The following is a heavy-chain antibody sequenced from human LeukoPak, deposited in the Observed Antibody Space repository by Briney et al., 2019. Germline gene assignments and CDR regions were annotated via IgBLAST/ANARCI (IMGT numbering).Heavy chain of an antibody. J-gene: IGHJ4*02. CDR1: GFTFSSYG. CDR3: ARGRIYSGYDDFDY. D-gene: IGHD5-12*01. V-gene: IGHV3-30*02. CDR2: IRYGGSIK. Sequence: GGSLRLSCAASGFTFSSYGMHWIRQAPGKGLEWVAFIRYGGSIKYYADSVKGRFTISRDNAKTSLYLQMNSLRAEDTAVYYCARGRIYSGYDDFDYWGQGTLVTVSS.